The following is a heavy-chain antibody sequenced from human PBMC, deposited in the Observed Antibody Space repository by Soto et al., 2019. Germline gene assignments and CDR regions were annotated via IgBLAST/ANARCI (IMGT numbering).Heavy chain of an antibody. CDR3: AREGDMVRGVPFDY. CDR1: GGSVSSGSYY. CDR2: IYYSGST. Sequence: QVQLQESGPGLVKPSETLSLTCTVSGGSVSSGSYYWSWIRQPPGKGLEWIGYIYYSGSTNYNPSLQSRRPISVATSKNQCSLKLSSVTAADTAVYYCAREGDMVRGVPFDYWGQGTLVTVSS. V-gene: IGHV4-61*01. D-gene: IGHD3-10*01. J-gene: IGHJ4*02.